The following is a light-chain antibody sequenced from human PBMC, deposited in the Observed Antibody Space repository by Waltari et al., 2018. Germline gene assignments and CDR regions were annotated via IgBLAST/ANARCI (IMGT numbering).Light chain of an antibody. CDR1: SRDVGPYNL. J-gene: IGLJ3*02. Sequence: QSALTQPASVSGSPGQSISISCIGTSRDVGPYNLVSWYQHHPGKAPKLLFFEASKRPSGVSNRFSGSKAANTASLIISGLQADDEADYYCCSYAGSGSWVFGGGTKVTVI. CDR3: CSYAGSGSWV. CDR2: EAS. V-gene: IGLV2-23*01.